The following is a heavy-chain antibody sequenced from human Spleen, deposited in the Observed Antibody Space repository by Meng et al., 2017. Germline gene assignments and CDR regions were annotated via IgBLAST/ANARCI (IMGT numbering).Heavy chain of an antibody. Sequence: KVSCKGSGYSFTSYWIGWVRQRPGKGLEWMGIIYPGDSDTRYSPSFQGQVTISADKSISTAYLQWSSLKASDTAMYYCARLTSQYYYDSIGYWGQGTLVTVSS. CDR2: IYPGDSDT. J-gene: IGHJ4*02. D-gene: IGHD3-22*01. CDR3: ARLTSQYYYDSIGY. V-gene: IGHV5-51*01. CDR1: GYSFTSYW.